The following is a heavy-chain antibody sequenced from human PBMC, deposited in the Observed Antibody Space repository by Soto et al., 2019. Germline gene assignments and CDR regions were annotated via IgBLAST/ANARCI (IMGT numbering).Heavy chain of an antibody. CDR1: GYTFTSYD. Sequence: QVQLVQSGAEVKKPGASVKVSCKASGYTFTSYDINWVRQATGQGLEWMGWMNPNSGNTGYAQKFPGRVTMTRNTSISTAYMELSSLRSEDTAVYYCARVRGFYYYYGMDVWGQGTTVTVSS. V-gene: IGHV1-8*01. J-gene: IGHJ6*02. D-gene: IGHD3-10*01. CDR3: ARVRGFYYYYGMDV. CDR2: MNPNSGNT.